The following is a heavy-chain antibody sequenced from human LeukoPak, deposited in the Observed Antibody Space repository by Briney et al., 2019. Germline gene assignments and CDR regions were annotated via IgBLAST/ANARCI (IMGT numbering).Heavy chain of an antibody. D-gene: IGHD3-22*01. CDR2: IYHSGSA. V-gene: IGHV4-4*02. CDR3: ATSSYYYDSSGYYWGGFDY. J-gene: IGHJ4*02. Sequence: SGTLSLTCAVSGGSISSSNWWSWVRQPPGKGLEWIEEIYHSGSANYNPSLKSRVTISVDKSKNQFSLKLSSVTAADTAVYYCATSSYYYDSSGYYWGGFDYWGQGTLVTVSS. CDR1: GGSISSSNW.